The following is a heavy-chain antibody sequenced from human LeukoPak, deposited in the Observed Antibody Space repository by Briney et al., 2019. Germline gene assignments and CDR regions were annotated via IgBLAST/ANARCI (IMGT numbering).Heavy chain of an antibody. CDR1: GFAFSSFA. V-gene: IGHV3-23*01. D-gene: IGHD2-15*01. CDR2: LTGSGST. J-gene: IGHJ6*03. CDR3: AKMKGWRLYDYCMDV. Sequence: GGSLRLSCVASGFAFSSFAMSWVRQAPGKGLECVSGLTGSGSTYHADSVKGRFTISRDNSKNTLSLQMNSLRAEDTAVYYCAKMKGWRLYDYCMDVWGKGTTVTVSS.